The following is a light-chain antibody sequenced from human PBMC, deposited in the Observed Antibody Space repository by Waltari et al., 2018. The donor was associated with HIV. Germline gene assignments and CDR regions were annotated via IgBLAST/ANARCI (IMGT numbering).Light chain of an antibody. V-gene: IGLV1-44*01. CDR2: SNN. CDR3: AVWDDSLNGPV. CDR1: NSNIATNL. Sequence: QSVLTQPPSASGPPGQRVTTSCSGSNSNIATNLVNCYKHLPRSAPKHLIYSNNQRPSGVPDRFSGSKSGTSASLAISGLQSEDEADYYCAVWDDSLNGPVFGGGTKLTVL. J-gene: IGLJ3*02.